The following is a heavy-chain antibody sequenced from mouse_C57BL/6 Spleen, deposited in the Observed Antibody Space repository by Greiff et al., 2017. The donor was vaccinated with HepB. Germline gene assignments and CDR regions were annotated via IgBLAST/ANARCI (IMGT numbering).Heavy chain of an antibody. V-gene: IGHV1-82*01. CDR2: IYPGDGDT. Sequence: QVQLQESGPELVKPGASVKISCKASGYSFSSSCMNWVKQRPGKGLEWIGRIYPGDGDTNYNGKFKGKATMTADKSSSTAYMQLSSLTSEDSAVYFWARRGDYLLFDYWGQSTAHTVSS. J-gene: IGHJ2*01. D-gene: IGHD2-4*01. CDR1: GYSFSSSC. CDR3: ARRGDYLLFDY.